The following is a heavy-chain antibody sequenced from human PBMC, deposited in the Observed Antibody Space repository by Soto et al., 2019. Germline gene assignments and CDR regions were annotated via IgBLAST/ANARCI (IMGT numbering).Heavy chain of an antibody. V-gene: IGHV5-51*01. CDR3: ARKDKSGYFNWFDP. D-gene: IGHD3-22*01. CDR1: GYKFTSSW. J-gene: IGHJ5*02. Sequence: PGESLKISCRTSGYKFTSSWIACVRQMPGKGLEWMGIIFPSDSDTRYSPSFQGQVTISADRSTSTVFLQWASLKASDTAVYFCARKDKSGYFNWFDPWGQGTPVTVSS. CDR2: IFPSDSDT.